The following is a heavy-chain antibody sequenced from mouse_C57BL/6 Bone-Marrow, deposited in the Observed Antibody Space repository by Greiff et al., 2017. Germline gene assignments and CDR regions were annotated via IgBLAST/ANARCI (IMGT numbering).Heavy chain of an antibody. CDR2: IDPANCYT. J-gene: IGHJ1*03. V-gene: IGHV1-59*01. CDR1: GYTFTSYW. CDR3: ERHAGLDFDV. Sequence: QVQLQQSGAELVRPGASVKLSCKASGYTFTSYWMHWVKQRPGQGLEWIGVIDPANCYTNYNQKFKGKATLTADTSSSTAYMQLSSLTAEDSAVYGCERHAGLDFDVWGTGTTVTVSS.